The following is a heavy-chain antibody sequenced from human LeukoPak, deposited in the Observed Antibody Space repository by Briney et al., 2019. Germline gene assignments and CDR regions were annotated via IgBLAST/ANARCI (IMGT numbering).Heavy chain of an antibody. CDR3: AKGTHYYDSTGYWGAFDI. CDR1: GFTFSSND. V-gene: IGHV3-30*18. J-gene: IGHJ3*02. D-gene: IGHD3-22*01. CDR2: ISYDGGNK. Sequence: GGSLRLSCAASGFTFSSNDIHWVRQAPGKGLEWVVVISYDGGNKYYADSVKGRFAISRDNSKNTLYLQMNSLRAEDTAVYYCAKGTHYYDSTGYWGAFDIWGQGTMVTVSS.